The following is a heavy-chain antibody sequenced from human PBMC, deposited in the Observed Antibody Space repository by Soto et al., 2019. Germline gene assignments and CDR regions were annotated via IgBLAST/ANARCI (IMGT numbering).Heavy chain of an antibody. D-gene: IGHD2-2*01. J-gene: IGHJ6*02. Sequence: GGSLRLSCAASGFTFSSYSMNWVRQAPGKGLEWVSSISSSSSYIYYADSVKGRFTISRDNAKNSLYLQMNSLRAEDTAVYYCARDKCSSSTSCYYYGMDVWGQGTTVTVSS. CDR3: ARDKCSSSTSCYYYGMDV. V-gene: IGHV3-21*01. CDR2: ISSSSSYI. CDR1: GFTFSSYS.